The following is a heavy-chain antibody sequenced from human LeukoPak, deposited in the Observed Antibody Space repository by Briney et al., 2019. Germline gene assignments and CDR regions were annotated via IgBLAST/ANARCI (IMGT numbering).Heavy chain of an antibody. CDR2: INHSGST. CDR3: ARRGY. J-gene: IGHJ4*02. D-gene: IGHD3-10*01. V-gene: IGHV4-34*01. Sequence: PSETLSRTCAGYGGSFSGYYWSGIRQPPGKGLEWIGEINHSGSTNYNPSLKSRVTISVDTSKNQFSLKLSSVTAADTAVYYCARRGYWGQGTLVTLSS. CDR1: GGSFSGYY.